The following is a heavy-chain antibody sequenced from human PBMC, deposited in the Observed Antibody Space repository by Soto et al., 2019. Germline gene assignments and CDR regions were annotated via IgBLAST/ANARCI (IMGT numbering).Heavy chain of an antibody. CDR2: INSDGSST. Sequence: GGSLRLSCAASGFTFSSYWMHWVRQAPGKGLVWVSRINSDGSSTSYADSVKGRFTISRDNAKNTLYLQMNSLRAEDTAVYYCAREDGIAAAGTNYYYGVDVWGQGTTVTVSS. V-gene: IGHV3-74*01. D-gene: IGHD6-13*01. CDR1: GFTFSSYW. J-gene: IGHJ6*02. CDR3: AREDGIAAAGTNYYYGVDV.